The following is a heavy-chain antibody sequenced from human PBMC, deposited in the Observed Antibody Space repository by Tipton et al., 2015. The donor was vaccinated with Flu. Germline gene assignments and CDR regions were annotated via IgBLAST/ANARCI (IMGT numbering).Heavy chain of an antibody. Sequence: SLRLSCEASSFTFSTYWINWVRQAPGKGLEWVAIIKKDGSEKLYADSVKGRFTISRDNAKNSLYLQMNSLTADDTAAYYCAGGSGWLILDWGQGTLVTVSS. V-gene: IGHV3-7*01. CDR3: AGGSGWLILD. J-gene: IGHJ4*02. D-gene: IGHD6-19*01. CDR1: SFTFSTYW. CDR2: IKKDGSEK.